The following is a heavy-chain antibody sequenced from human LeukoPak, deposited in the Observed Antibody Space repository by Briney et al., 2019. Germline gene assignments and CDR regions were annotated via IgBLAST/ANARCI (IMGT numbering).Heavy chain of an antibody. Sequence: SETLSLTCAVSGYSISSGYYWGWIRQPPGKGLEWIGSIYHSGSTYYNPSLKSRVTLSVDTSKNQFSLKLSSVTAADTAVYYCARLHYYYYMDVWGKGTTVTVSS. CDR2: IYHSGST. CDR1: GYSISSGYY. CDR3: ARLHYYYYMDV. J-gene: IGHJ6*03. V-gene: IGHV4-38-2*01.